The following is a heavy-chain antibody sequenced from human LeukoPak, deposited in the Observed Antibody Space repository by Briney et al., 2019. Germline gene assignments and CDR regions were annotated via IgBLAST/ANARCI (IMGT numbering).Heavy chain of an antibody. Sequence: PGGSLRLSCAASGFTFSSYSMNWVRQAPGKGLEWVSYISSSSSTIYYADSVKGRFTISRDKAKNSLYLQMNSLRAEDTAVYYCARQTGSGLFILPGGQGTLVTVSS. CDR2: ISSSSSTI. CDR3: ARQTGSGLFILP. D-gene: IGHD3/OR15-3a*01. V-gene: IGHV3-48*01. J-gene: IGHJ4*02. CDR1: GFTFSSYS.